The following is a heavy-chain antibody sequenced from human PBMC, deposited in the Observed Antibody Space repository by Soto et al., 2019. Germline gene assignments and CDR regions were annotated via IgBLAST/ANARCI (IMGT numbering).Heavy chain of an antibody. V-gene: IGHV3-48*01. Sequence: PGGSLRLSCAASGFTFSSYSMNWVRQAPGKGLEWVSYISSSSSTIYYADSVKGRFTISRDNAKNSLYLQVNSLRAEDTAVYYCASDSQQASYYGMEVWGQGTTVTVSS. CDR1: GFTFSSYS. CDR2: ISSSSSTI. J-gene: IGHJ6*02. CDR3: ASDSQQASYYGMEV.